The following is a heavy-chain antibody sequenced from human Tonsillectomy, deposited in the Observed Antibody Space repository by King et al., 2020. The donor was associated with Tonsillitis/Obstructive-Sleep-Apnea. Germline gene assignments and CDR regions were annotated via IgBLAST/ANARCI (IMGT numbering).Heavy chain of an antibody. J-gene: IGHJ2*01. D-gene: IGHD2-21*02. CDR1: GFTFSSYE. CDR3: ARGVGSCGDAWYFDL. Sequence: QLVQSGGGLVQPGGSLRLSCAASGFTFSSYEMNWVRQAPGKGLEWVSYISSSCGTIYYADSARGRFTISRDNAKNSLYLQMNSLGAEDTAVYYCARGVGSCGDAWYFDLWGRGTLVTVSS. CDR2: ISSSCGTI. V-gene: IGHV3-48*03.